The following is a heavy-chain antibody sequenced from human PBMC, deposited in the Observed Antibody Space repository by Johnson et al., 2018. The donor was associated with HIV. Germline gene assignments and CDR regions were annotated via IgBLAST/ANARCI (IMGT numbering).Heavy chain of an antibody. J-gene: IGHJ3*02. CDR1: GFTFSNYA. CDR3: VRDRGTVVIWSDAFDM. D-gene: IGHD3-22*01. Sequence: QVQLVESGGGVVQPGRSLRLSCAASGFTFSNYAMHWVRQAPGKGLEWVAVIWYDGSNNYYADSVKGRFTISKDNSRNTLFLHMNSLRAEETAVYFCVRDRGTVVIWSDAFDMWGQGTLVTVSS. V-gene: IGHV3-33*01. CDR2: IWYDGSNN.